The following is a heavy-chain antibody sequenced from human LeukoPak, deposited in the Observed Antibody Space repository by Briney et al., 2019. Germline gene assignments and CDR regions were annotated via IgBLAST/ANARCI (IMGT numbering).Heavy chain of an antibody. V-gene: IGHV4-39*07. CDR3: ARGRGSSWYYFDS. CDR1: GGSISSSSYY. J-gene: IGHJ4*02. Sequence: PSETLSLTCTVSGGSISSSSYYWGWIRQPPGKGLEWIGSIYYGGSTYYNASLRSRVTTSVDTSKNQFSLKLSSVTAADTAVYYCARGRGSSWYYFDSWGQGTLVTVSS. CDR2: IYYGGST. D-gene: IGHD6-13*01.